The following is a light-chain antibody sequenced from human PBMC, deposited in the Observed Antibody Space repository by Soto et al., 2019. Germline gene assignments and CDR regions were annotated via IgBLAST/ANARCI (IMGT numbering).Light chain of an antibody. CDR2: NNN. Sequence: QSVLTQPPSVSAAPGQKVTISCSGSSSNIGNNYVSWYQHLPGTAPKLLIYNNNQRPSGVPDRFSGSKSGTTASLAISGLQSEDEADYYCAAWDDSLTAPVFGTGTKVTVL. CDR3: AAWDDSLTAPV. V-gene: IGLV1-47*02. J-gene: IGLJ1*01. CDR1: SSNIGNNY.